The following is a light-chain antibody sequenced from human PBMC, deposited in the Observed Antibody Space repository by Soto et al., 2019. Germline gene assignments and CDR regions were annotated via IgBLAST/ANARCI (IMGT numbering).Light chain of an antibody. CDR2: GAS. V-gene: IGKV3-20*01. CDR3: QQYNSYSSYT. Sequence: EIVLTQSPGTLSLSPGERATLSCRASQSVSGSYLAWYQQRPGQAPRLLIYGASSRATGIPDRFSGSGSGTDFTLTISSLQPDDFATYYCQQYNSYSSYTFGQGTKLEIK. J-gene: IGKJ2*01. CDR1: QSVSGSY.